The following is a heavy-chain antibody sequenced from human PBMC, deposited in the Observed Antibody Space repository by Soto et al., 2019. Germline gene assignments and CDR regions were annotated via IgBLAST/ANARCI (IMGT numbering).Heavy chain of an antibody. CDR1: EFTFSNYE. CDR3: ARGLRNYYDRSGLHY. D-gene: IGHD3-22*01. CDR2: ISYTGSTI. Sequence: GGSLRLSCVGSEFTFSNYEMNWVRQAPGKGLEWVSYISYTGSTIYYADSVRGRFTISRDNSKNSLYLQMNSLRAKDTAVYYCARGLRNYYDRSGLHYWGQGTLVTVSS. J-gene: IGHJ4*02. V-gene: IGHV3-48*03.